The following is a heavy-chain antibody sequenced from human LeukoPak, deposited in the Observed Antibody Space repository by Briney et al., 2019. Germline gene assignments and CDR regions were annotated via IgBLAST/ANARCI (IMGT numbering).Heavy chain of an antibody. J-gene: IGHJ4*02. V-gene: IGHV3-7*01. CDR2: IKQDGSKR. CDR3: AREGWGGFDY. D-gene: IGHD3-16*01. CDR1: GFTFSGFW. Sequence: GGSLRLSCAASGFTFSGFWMSWVRQSPGKGLEWVANIKQDGSKREYVDSVKGRFTISRDNAKNSLYLQMDSLRADDTAIYYCAREGWGGFDYWGQGTLVTVSS.